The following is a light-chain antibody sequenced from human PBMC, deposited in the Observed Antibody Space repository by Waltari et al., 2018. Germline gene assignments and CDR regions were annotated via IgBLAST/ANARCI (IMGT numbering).Light chain of an antibody. V-gene: IGLV2-14*03. CDR1: SSDVGGYNY. CDR3: SSYTSSSTLV. J-gene: IGLJ2*01. Sequence: QSALTQPASVSGSPGQSITISCTGTSSDVGGYNYVSLYQQHPGKAPKLMMYDVSNRPPGVSNCFSGSKAGTTASLTSAGLQAEDEADYYCSSYTSSSTLVFGGGTKLTVL. CDR2: DVS.